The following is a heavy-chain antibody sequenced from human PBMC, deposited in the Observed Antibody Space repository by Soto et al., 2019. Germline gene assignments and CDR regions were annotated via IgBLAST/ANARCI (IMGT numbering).Heavy chain of an antibody. J-gene: IGHJ5*02. CDR3: AREDGYSSGWFRFDP. CDR2: ISSSSSTI. CDR1: GFTFSSYS. Sequence: EVQLVESGGGLVQPGGSLRLSCAASGFTFSSYSMNWVRQAPGKGLEWVSYISSSSSTIYYADSVKGRFTISRDNAKNSLYLQMNSLRDEDTAVYYCAREDGYSSGWFRFDPWGQGTLVTVSS. D-gene: IGHD6-19*01. V-gene: IGHV3-48*02.